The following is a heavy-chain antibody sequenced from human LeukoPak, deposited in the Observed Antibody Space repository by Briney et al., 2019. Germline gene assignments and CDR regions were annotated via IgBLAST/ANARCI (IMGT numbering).Heavy chain of an antibody. V-gene: IGHV3-30*18. CDR1: GFTFSSYG. Sequence: GRSLRLSCAASGFTFSSYGMHWVRQAPGKGLEWVAVISYDGSNKYYADSVKGRFTISRDNSKNTLYLQMNSLRAEDTAVYYCAKDGAWFGELYKRYYGMDVWGKGTTVIVSS. CDR3: AKDGAWFGELYKRYYGMDV. CDR2: ISYDGSNK. J-gene: IGHJ6*04. D-gene: IGHD3-10*01.